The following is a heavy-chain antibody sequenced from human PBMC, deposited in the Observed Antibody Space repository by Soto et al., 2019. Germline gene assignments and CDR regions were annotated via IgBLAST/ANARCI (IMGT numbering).Heavy chain of an antibody. CDR3: ARQGGWFDP. D-gene: IGHD1-26*01. CDR2: IYYSGST. CDR1: GGCIRSYY. V-gene: IGHV4-59*08. Sequence: QVQRQESGPGLLKPSETLSLTWTVSGGCIRSYYWSWIRQPPGKGLEWIGSIYYSGSTNYKPSLKSRVTISVDTSKNQFSLKLNSGTAADTAVYYCARQGGWFDPWGQGTLVTVSS. J-gene: IGHJ5*02.